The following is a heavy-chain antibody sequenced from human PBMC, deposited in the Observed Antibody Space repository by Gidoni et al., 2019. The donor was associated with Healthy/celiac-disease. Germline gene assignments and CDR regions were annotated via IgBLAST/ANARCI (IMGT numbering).Heavy chain of an antibody. CDR2: INHSGST. Sequence: QVQLQQWGAGLLKPSETLSLTCAVYGGSFSGYYWSWIRQPPGKGLEWIGEINHSGSTNYNPSLKSRVTISVDTSKNQFSLKLSSVTAADTAVYYCARGYSSNIVNYFDYWGQGTLVTVSS. J-gene: IGHJ4*02. CDR3: ARGYSSNIVNYFDY. CDR1: GGSFSGYY. D-gene: IGHD6-13*01. V-gene: IGHV4-34*01.